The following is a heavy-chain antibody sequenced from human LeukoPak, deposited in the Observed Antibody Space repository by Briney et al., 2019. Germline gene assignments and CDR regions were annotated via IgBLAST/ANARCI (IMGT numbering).Heavy chain of an antibody. CDR2: IKSKTDGGTT. D-gene: IGHD2-21*02. Sequence: GGSLRLSCAASGFTFSNAWMSWVRQAPGKGPEWVGRIKSKTDGGTTDYAAPVKGRFTISRDDSKNTLYLQMNSLKTEDTAVYYCTTDGDPGGGWFDPWGQGTLVTVSS. CDR3: TTDGDPGGGWFDP. CDR1: GFTFSNAW. J-gene: IGHJ5*02. V-gene: IGHV3-15*01.